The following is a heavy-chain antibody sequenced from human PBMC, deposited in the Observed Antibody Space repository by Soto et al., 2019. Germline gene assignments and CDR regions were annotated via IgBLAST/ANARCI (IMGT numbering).Heavy chain of an antibody. CDR2: VNPADSDT. J-gene: IGHJ5*02. D-gene: IGHD2-8*01. Sequence: GESLKISCKASGYTFTNNWIGWVRQMPGKGLEWMGLVNPADSDTRYSPSFQGQVTMSADRSISTAYLQWSSLKASDTAMYYCATGYCTPTICDPWFDPWGQGTLVTVSS. V-gene: IGHV5-51*01. CDR1: GYTFTNNW. CDR3: ATGYCTPTICDPWFDP.